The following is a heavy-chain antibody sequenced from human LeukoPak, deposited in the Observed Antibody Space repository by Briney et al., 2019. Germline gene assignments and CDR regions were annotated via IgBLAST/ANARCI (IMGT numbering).Heavy chain of an antibody. CDR3: ARSGRRLWFGELYENWFDP. CDR1: GYTFTSYG. D-gene: IGHD3-10*01. J-gene: IGHJ5*02. Sequence: GASVKVSCKASGYTFTSYGISWVRQAPGQGLEWMGWISAYNGNTNYAQKLQGRVTMTTDTSTSTAYMELRSLRSDDTAVYYCARSGRRLWFGELYENWFDPWGQGTLVTVSS. V-gene: IGHV1-18*01. CDR2: ISAYNGNT.